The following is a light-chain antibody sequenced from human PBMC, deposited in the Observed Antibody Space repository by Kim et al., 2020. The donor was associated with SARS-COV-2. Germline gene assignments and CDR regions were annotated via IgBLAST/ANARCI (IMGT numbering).Light chain of an antibody. J-gene: IGKJ1*01. Sequence: DIQMTQSPSTLSASVGDRVTITCRASQSISSWLAWYQQKPGKAPKLLIYKASSLESGVPSRFSCSGSGTEFTLTISSLQPDDCATYYCQQYNSYLWTFGQGTKVDIK. CDR2: KAS. CDR1: QSISSW. V-gene: IGKV1-5*03. CDR3: QQYNSYLWT.